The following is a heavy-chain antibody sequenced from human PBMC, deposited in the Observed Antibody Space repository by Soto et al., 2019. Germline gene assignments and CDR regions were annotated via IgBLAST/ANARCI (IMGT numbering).Heavy chain of an antibody. CDR2: IYHHGGT. Sequence: SETLSLTCAVSSVSITSNAWWTWVRQPPGKGLEWIGEIYHHGGTNYNPSLKSRVTISVDKPKNEFSLNLTSVTAADTAVYYCARLRSSADYWGQGTLVTVSS. J-gene: IGHJ4*02. CDR1: SVSITSNAW. CDR3: ARLRSSADY. D-gene: IGHD3-10*01. V-gene: IGHV4-4*02.